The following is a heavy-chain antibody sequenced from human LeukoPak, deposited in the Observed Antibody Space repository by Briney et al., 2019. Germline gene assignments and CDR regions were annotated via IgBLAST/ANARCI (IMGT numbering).Heavy chain of an antibody. D-gene: IGHD5-24*01. Sequence: PSETLSLTCAVSGYSISSSSYWGWIRQPPGKGLQWIGDISHSGSTYYNPSLKSRVTISVDPSKSQVSLKLISVTAVDTAVYYCARRRDPPYWFLDLWGRGTLVTVSS. V-gene: IGHV4-38-2*01. CDR2: ISHSGST. CDR1: GYSISSSSY. CDR3: ARRRDPPYWFLDL. J-gene: IGHJ2*01.